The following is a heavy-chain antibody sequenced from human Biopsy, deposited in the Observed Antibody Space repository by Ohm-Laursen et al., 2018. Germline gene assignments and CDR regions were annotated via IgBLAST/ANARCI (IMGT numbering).Heavy chain of an antibody. CDR3: VSDDSRNEKNAFDI. J-gene: IGHJ3*02. Sequence: SSVKVSCKASGGSFSTYTISWVRQAPGQGLEWMGGIVPIFATANYAQRFQGRVTITADKSANTVYMELTSLTSEDTAVYYCVSDDSRNEKNAFDIWGQGTMVTVSS. D-gene: IGHD3-22*01. V-gene: IGHV1-69*06. CDR1: GGSFSTYT. CDR2: IVPIFATA.